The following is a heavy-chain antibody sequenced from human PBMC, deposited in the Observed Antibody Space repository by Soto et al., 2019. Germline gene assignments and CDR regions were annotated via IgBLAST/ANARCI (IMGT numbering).Heavy chain of an antibody. J-gene: IGHJ5*02. V-gene: IGHV3-23*01. CDR3: AKDLVAAIKKPPFDP. CDR1: GFTFSSYA. CDR2: ISGNGGST. Sequence: EVQLLESGGGLVQPGGSLRLSCAASGFTFSSYAMSWVRQAPGKGLEWVSAISGNGGSTYYADSVKGRFTISRDNSKNTLYLQMNSLRAEDTAVYYCAKDLVAAIKKPPFDPWGQGTLVTVSS. D-gene: IGHD2-21*01.